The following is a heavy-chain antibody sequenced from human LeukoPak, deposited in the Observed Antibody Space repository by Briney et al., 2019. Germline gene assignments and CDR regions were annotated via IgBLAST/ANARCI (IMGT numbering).Heavy chain of an antibody. Sequence: GGSLRLSCAASGFTFSNYAMHWVRQAPGKGLEYVSAISSNGGGTYYASSVKGRFTISRDNSKNTLYLQVGSLRSEDMAVYYCARAGTYSGSYYYFDYWGQGTLVTVSS. CDR1: GFTFSNYA. V-gene: IGHV3-64*01. J-gene: IGHJ4*02. D-gene: IGHD1-26*01. CDR2: ISSNGGGT. CDR3: ARAGTYSGSYYYFDY.